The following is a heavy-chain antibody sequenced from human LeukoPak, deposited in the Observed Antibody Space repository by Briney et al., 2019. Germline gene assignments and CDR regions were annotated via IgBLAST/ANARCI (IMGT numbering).Heavy chain of an antibody. CDR3: ASGSSSWGYFDY. D-gene: IGHD6-13*01. J-gene: IGHJ4*02. Sequence: SETLSLTCTASGGSISSYYWSWIRQPPGKGLEWIGYVYYSGSTNYNPSLKSRVTISVDTSKNQFSLKLSSVTAADTAVYYCASGSSSWGYFDYWGQGTLVTVSS. CDR2: VYYSGST. CDR1: GGSISSYY. V-gene: IGHV4-59*01.